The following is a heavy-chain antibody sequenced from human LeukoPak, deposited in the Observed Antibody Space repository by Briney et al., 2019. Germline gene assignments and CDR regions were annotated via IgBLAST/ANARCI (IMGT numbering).Heavy chain of an antibody. Sequence: PSETLSLTCTVSGGSISSSSYYWGWIRQPPGKGLEWIGSIYYSGSTYYNPSLKSRVTISVDTSKTQFSLKLSSVTAADTAVYYCARLVAVAGRGNWFDPWGQGTLVTVSS. D-gene: IGHD6-19*01. J-gene: IGHJ5*02. CDR3: ARLVAVAGRGNWFDP. V-gene: IGHV4-39*01. CDR2: IYYSGST. CDR1: GGSISSSSYY.